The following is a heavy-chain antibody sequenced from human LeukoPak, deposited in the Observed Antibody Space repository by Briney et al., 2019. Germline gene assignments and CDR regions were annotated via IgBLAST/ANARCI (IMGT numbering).Heavy chain of an antibody. V-gene: IGHV1-69*01. J-gene: IGHJ4*02. CDR3: ARDGVRAAGTIDY. Sequence: SVKVSCKASGGTFSSYAISWVRQAPGQGLEWMGGIIPIFGTANYAQKFQGRVTITADESPSTAYMELSSLRSEDTDVYYCARDGVRAAGTIDYWGQGTLVTVSS. CDR2: IIPIFGTA. D-gene: IGHD6-13*01. CDR1: GGTFSSYA.